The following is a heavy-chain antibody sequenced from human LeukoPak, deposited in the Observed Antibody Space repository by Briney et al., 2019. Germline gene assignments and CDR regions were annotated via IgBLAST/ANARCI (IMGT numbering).Heavy chain of an antibody. D-gene: IGHD3-3*01. CDR1: GFTFSSYS. Sequence: GGSLRLSCAASGFTFSSYSMNWVRQAPGKGLEWVSYISSSSSTIYYADSVKGRFTISRDNAKNSLYLQMNSLRAEDTAVYYCARDHLIFGVVTSFDYWGQGTLVTVSS. CDR2: ISSSSSTI. J-gene: IGHJ4*02. CDR3: ARDHLIFGVVTSFDY. V-gene: IGHV3-48*01.